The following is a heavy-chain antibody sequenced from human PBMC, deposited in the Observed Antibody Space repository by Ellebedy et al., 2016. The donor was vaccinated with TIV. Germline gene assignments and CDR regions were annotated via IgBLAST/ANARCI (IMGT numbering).Heavy chain of an antibody. CDR1: GYSFTAYY. V-gene: IGHV1-2*02. D-gene: IGHD4-11*01. Sequence: AASVTVSCKTSGYSFTAYYIHWVRQAPGQGPEWVGWINPDNGVTVYEQKLQGRVTITGDTSISTVYMELSSLRSDDTDIYDCVRDLTNPVTGDYWGQGTLVFVSS. CDR3: VRDLTNPVTGDY. CDR2: INPDNGVT. J-gene: IGHJ4*02.